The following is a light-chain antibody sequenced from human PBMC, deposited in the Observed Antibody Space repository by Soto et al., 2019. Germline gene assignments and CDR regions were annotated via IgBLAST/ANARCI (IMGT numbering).Light chain of an antibody. V-gene: IGLV2-14*01. CDR3: SSYTSSSTRV. CDR1: SSDVGGYNY. CDR2: DVS. J-gene: IGLJ2*01. Sequence: QSALTQPASVSGSPGQSITISCTGTSSDVGGYNYVSWYQQHPGKAPKLMIYDVSNRPSGVSNRFSGSKSGNTASLTISGLQAEDEADYSCSSYTSSSTRVFGGGTKLTFL.